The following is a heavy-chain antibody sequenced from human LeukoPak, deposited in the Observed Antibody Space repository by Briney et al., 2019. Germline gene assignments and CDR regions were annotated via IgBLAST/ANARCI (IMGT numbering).Heavy chain of an antibody. CDR3: SRDKDFGFDY. J-gene: IGHJ4*02. CDR1: GFTFSSFS. V-gene: IGHV3-48*02. CDR2: FSTSSGTI. Sequence: GGSLRLSCAASGFTFSSFSMNWVRQAPGKGLEWVSYFSTSSGTISYADSVKGRFTISRDDAKNSLYLQMNSLRDEDTAVYYCSRDKDFGFDYWGQGTLVTVSS. D-gene: IGHD3-10*01.